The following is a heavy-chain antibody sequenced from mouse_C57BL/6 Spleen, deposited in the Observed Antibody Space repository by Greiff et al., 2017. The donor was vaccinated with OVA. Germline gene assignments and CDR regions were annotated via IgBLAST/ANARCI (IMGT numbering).Heavy chain of an antibody. CDR2: IHPNSGST. CDR3: AREGIWDYGAGFAY. CDR1: GYTFTSYW. J-gene: IGHJ3*01. D-gene: IGHD2-4*01. V-gene: IGHV1-64*01. Sequence: QVQLQQPGAELVKPGASVKLSCKASGYTFTSYWMHWVKQRPGQGLEWIGMIHPNSGSTNYNEKFKSKATLTVDKSSSTAYMQLSSLTSEDSAVYYCAREGIWDYGAGFAYWGQGTLVTVSA.